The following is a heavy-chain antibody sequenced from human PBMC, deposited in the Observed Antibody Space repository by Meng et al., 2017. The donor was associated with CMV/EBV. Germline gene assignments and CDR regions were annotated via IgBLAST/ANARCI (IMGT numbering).Heavy chain of an antibody. V-gene: IGHV3-66*02. D-gene: IGHD4-23*01. CDR3: ARAGGYGGNSNYFDY. CDR2: IYSGGST. Sequence: GGSLRLSCAASGFTVSSNYMSWVRQAPGKGLEWVSVIYSGGSTYYADPVKGRFTISRDNSKNTLYLQMNSLRAEDTAVYYCARAGGYGGNSNYFDYWGQGTLVTVSS. J-gene: IGHJ4*02. CDR1: GFTVSSNY.